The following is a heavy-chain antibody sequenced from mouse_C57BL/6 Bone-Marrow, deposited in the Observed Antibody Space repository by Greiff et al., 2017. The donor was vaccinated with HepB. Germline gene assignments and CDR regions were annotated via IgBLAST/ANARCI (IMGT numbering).Heavy chain of an antibody. J-gene: IGHJ1*03. CDR2: IRNKANGYTT. CDR3: ARYYYGSSCWYFDV. V-gene: IGHV7-3*01. CDR1: GFTFTDYY. D-gene: IGHD1-1*01. Sequence: DVKLVESGGGLVQPGGSLSLSCAASGFTFTDYYMSWVRQPPGKALEWLGFIRNKANGYTTEYSASVKGRFTISRDNSQSILYLQMSALRAEDSATYYCARYYYGSSCWYFDVWGTGTTVTVSS.